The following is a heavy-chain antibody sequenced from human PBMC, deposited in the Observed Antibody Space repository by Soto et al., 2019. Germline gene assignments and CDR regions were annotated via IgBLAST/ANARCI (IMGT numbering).Heavy chain of an antibody. V-gene: IGHV3-23*01. D-gene: IGHD2-2*01. CDR1: GFTFSSYA. CDR2: ISGSGGST. Sequence: GGSLRLSCAASGFTFSSYAMSWVRQAPGKGLEWVSAISGSGGSTYYADSVKGRFTISRDNSKNTLYLQMNSLRAEDTAVYYCAKDRIVVVPAAQAWFDPWGQGTLVTVSS. CDR3: AKDRIVVVPAAQAWFDP. J-gene: IGHJ5*02.